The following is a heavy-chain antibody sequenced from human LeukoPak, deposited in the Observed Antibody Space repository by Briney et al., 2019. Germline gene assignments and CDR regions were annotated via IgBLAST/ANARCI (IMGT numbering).Heavy chain of an antibody. CDR1: GYSISSGYN. V-gene: IGHV4-38-2*02. CDR3: AREQWGSTFTDY. J-gene: IGHJ4*02. Sequence: ATETLSLTCSVSGYSISSGYNWGWIRQPPGKGPEWIGSTHHNGPTFYHPSLKSRVTISVDTSLNQVSLNLNSVTAADTAVYYCAREQWGSTFTDYWGQGVLVIVSS. D-gene: IGHD1-26*01. CDR2: THHNGPT.